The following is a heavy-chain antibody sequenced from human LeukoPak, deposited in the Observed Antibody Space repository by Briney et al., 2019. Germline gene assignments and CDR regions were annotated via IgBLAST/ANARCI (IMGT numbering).Heavy chain of an antibody. Sequence: LGGSLRLSCAASGFTFSSYWMSWVRQAPGKGLEWVANIKQDGSEKYYVDSVKGRFTISRDNAKNSLYLQMNSLRAEDTAVYYCARTYGSGSYPLYPDYWGQGTLVTVSS. D-gene: IGHD3-10*01. CDR3: ARTYGSGSYPLYPDY. J-gene: IGHJ4*02. CDR2: IKQDGSEK. V-gene: IGHV3-7*03. CDR1: GFTFSSYW.